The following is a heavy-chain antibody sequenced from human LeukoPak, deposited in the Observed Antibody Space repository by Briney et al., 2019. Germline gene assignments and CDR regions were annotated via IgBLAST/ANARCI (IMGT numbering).Heavy chain of an antibody. CDR2: IIPILGIA. Sequence: WASVKVSCKASGGTFSSYAISWVRQAPGQGLEWMGRIIPILGIANYAQQFQGRVTITADKSTSTAYMELSSLRSEDTAVYYCAREGSSWYGYWGQGTLVTVSS. V-gene: IGHV1-69*04. D-gene: IGHD6-13*01. J-gene: IGHJ4*02. CDR3: AREGSSWYGY. CDR1: GGTFSSYA.